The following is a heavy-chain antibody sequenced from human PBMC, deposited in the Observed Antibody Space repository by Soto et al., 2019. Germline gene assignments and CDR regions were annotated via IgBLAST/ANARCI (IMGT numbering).Heavy chain of an antibody. CDR2: IFYSGNT. J-gene: IGHJ4*02. CDR1: GGSISGHY. CDR3: ARVGSSGWSPDY. V-gene: IGHV4-59*11. Sequence: SETLSLTCTVSGGSISGHYWTWIRQPPGRGLEWIGYIFYSGNTNYNPSLRSRVTISVDTSKNQFSLKVNSVTTADTAIYYCARVGSSGWSPDYWGQGTLVTVSS. D-gene: IGHD6-19*01.